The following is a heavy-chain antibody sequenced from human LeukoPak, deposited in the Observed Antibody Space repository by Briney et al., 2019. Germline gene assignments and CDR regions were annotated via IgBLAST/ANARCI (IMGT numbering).Heavy chain of an antibody. D-gene: IGHD3-3*01. CDR3: ASPNYDFWSGYYRDGQSAYYYYGMDV. CDR2: INTNTGNP. Sequence: ASVKVSCKASGYTFTSYAMNWVRQAPGQGLEWMGWINTNTGNPTYAQGFTGRFVFSLDTSVSTAYLQISSLKAEDTAVYYCASPNYDFWSGYYRDGQSAYYYYGMDVWGQGTTVTVSS. CDR1: GYTFTSYA. J-gene: IGHJ6*02. V-gene: IGHV7-4-1*02.